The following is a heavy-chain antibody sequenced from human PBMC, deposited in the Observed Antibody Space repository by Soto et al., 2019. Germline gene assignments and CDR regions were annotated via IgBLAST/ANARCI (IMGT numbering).Heavy chain of an antibody. CDR2: IIPIFGTA. CDR1: GGTFSSYA. Sequence: ASVKVSCKASGGTFSSYAISWVRQAPGQGLEWMGGIIPIFGTANYAQKFQGRVTITADESTSTAYMELSSLRSEDTAVYYCARAPVVTAIRGTSRNWFDPWGQGTLVTVSS. D-gene: IGHD2-21*02. CDR3: ARAPVVTAIRGTSRNWFDP. J-gene: IGHJ5*02. V-gene: IGHV1-69*13.